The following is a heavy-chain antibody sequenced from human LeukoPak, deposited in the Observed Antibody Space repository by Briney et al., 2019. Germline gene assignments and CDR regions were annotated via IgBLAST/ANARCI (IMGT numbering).Heavy chain of an antibody. J-gene: IGHJ4*02. V-gene: IGHV3-23*01. D-gene: IGHD3-10*01. Sequence: GSLRLSCAASGFTFSSYAMSWVRQAPGKGLEGVSGISGSGGSTYYADSVKGRFTISRDNSKNTVYLQMNSLRTEDTAVYYCAKTPKIRGVSNFDYWGQGTLVTVSS. CDR2: ISGSGGST. CDR3: AKTPKIRGVSNFDY. CDR1: GFTFSSYA.